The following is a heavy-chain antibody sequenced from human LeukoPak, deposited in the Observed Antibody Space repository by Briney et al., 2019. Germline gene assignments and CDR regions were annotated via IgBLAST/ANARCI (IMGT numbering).Heavy chain of an antibody. CDR2: IYTSGST. V-gene: IGHV4-4*07. J-gene: IGHJ4*02. Sequence: ASETLSLTCTVSGGAISSYHWSWIRQPAGKGLEWIGRIYTSGSTNYNPSLKSRVTMSVDTSKNQFSLKLSSVTAADTAVYYCARVGDYALKDWGQGTLVTVSS. D-gene: IGHD3-16*01. CDR3: ARVGDYALKD. CDR1: GGAISSYH.